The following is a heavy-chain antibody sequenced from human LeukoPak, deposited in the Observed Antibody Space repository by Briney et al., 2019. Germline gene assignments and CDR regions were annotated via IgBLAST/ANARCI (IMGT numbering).Heavy chain of an antibody. CDR2: IYYSGST. CDR1: GGSISSGDYY. V-gene: IGHV4-30-4*01. J-gene: IGHJ4*02. Sequence: SQTLSLTCTVSGGSISSGDYYWSWIRQPPGKGLEWIGYIYYSGSTYYNPSLKSRVTISVDTSKNQFSLKLSSVTAADTAVYYCARGRNWSGYYTDYWGQGTLVTVSS. D-gene: IGHD3-3*01. CDR3: ARGRNWSGYYTDY.